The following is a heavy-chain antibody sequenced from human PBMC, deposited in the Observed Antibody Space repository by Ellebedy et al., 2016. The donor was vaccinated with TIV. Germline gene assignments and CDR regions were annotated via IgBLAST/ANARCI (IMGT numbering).Heavy chain of an antibody. D-gene: IGHD6-13*01. Sequence: SETLSLTCTVSGASISSYYWSWIRQPPGKGLGWIGYIYYSGGPNYNPSLKSRVTISVDTPKQQFSLKLSSVTAADTAVYYCAREAGTHFDSWGQGTLVTVSS. J-gene: IGHJ4*02. CDR1: GASISSYY. CDR2: IYYSGGP. V-gene: IGHV4-59*01. CDR3: AREAGTHFDS.